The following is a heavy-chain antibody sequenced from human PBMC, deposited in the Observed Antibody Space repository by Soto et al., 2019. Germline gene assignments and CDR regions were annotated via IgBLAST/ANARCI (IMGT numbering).Heavy chain of an antibody. D-gene: IGHD6-13*01. J-gene: IGHJ5*02. CDR3: ARDLGQQLFDD. V-gene: IGHV1-18*01. CDR2: ISAYNGNK. CDR1: GYTFTSYG. Sequence: QVQLVQSGAAVKQPGASVKVSCKASGYTFTSYGISWVRQAPGQGLEWMGWISAYNGNKKYAQKLQGRVSMTTDTSTRTASMELRSLRSDDTAVYYFARDLGQQLFDDWGQGTLVTVSS.